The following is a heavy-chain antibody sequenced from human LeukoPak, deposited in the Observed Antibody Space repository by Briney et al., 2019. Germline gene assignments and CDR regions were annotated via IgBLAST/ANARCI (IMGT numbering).Heavy chain of an antibody. CDR1: GFTFSSHG. CDR3: AKEHDLWHKQGNWFDT. D-gene: IGHD3-3*01. V-gene: IGHV3-23*01. CDR2: ITSGTRT. Sequence: GGSLRLSCVASGFTFSSHGMNWVRQAPGKGLEWVSGITSGTRTYYADSVKGRFTVSRDKSKDTLYLHLNSLRAEDTAIYYCAKEHDLWHKQGNWFDTWGQGVLVTVSS. J-gene: IGHJ5*02.